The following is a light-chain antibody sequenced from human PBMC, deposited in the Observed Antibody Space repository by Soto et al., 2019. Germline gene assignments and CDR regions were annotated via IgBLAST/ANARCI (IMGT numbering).Light chain of an antibody. CDR2: EGN. J-gene: IGLJ1*01. V-gene: IGLV2-23*01. CDR1: SSDVGIYNL. Sequence: QSALTQPASVSGSPGQSITISCTGTSSDVGIYNLVSWYQQHPGKAPKLMIYEGNKRPSGVSNRGSGSKSSNTASLTISGLQTEAEADYYCCSYAGTNTFVFGTGTKLTVL. CDR3: CSYAGTNTFV.